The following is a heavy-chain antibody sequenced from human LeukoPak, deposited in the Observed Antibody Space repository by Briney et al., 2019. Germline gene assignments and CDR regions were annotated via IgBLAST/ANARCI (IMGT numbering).Heavy chain of an antibody. Sequence: PGRSLRLSCTASGFTFGDYGMSWVRQAPGKGLEWVGFIRRKADGGTTEYAASVEGRFTISRDDSKSTADLQMNSLKTEDTAVYYCAKDGDRIVGATNWFDPWGQGTLVTVSS. J-gene: IGHJ5*02. CDR1: GFTFGDYG. CDR3: AKDGDRIVGATNWFDP. CDR2: IRRKADGGTT. D-gene: IGHD1-26*01. V-gene: IGHV3-49*04.